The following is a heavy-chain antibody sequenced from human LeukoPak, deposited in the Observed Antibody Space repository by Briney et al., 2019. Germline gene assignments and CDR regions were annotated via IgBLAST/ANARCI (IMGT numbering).Heavy chain of an antibody. J-gene: IGHJ4*02. Sequence: GRSLRLSCAASGFTFSSYGMHWVRQAPGKGLEWVAVISYDGSNKYYADSVKGRFTISRDNSQNTLYLQMNSLRAEDTAVYYCAKDHRALYSYGSHGLFDYWGQGTLVTVSS. CDR1: GFTFSSYG. CDR3: AKDHRALYSYGSHGLFDY. D-gene: IGHD5-18*01. V-gene: IGHV3-30*18. CDR2: ISYDGSNK.